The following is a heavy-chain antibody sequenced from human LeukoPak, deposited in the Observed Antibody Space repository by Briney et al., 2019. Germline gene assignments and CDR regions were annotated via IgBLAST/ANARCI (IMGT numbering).Heavy chain of an antibody. J-gene: IGHJ4*02. CDR2: ISYDGSNK. CDR3: ARELGTHFDY. D-gene: IGHD7-27*01. V-gene: IGHV3-30*03. CDR1: GFTFSSYS. Sequence: GGSLRLSCAASGFTFSSYSMNWVRQAPGKGLEWVAVISYDGSNKYYADSVKGRFTISRDNSKNTLYLQMNSLRAEDTAVYYCARELGTHFDYWGQGTLVTVSS.